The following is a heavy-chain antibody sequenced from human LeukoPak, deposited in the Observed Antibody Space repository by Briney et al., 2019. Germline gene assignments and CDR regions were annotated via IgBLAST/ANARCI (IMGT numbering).Heavy chain of an antibody. CDR1: GFTFSSYA. D-gene: IGHD3-22*01. J-gene: IGHJ4*02. Sequence: GGSLRLSCEASGFTFSSYAMSWVRQAPGKGLEWVSAISGSGGSTYYADSVKGRFTISRDNSKNTLYLQMNSLRAEDTAVYYCAKGPLYYYDTLEGDYWGQGTLVTVSS. CDR2: ISGSGGST. CDR3: AKGPLYYYDTLEGDY. V-gene: IGHV3-23*01.